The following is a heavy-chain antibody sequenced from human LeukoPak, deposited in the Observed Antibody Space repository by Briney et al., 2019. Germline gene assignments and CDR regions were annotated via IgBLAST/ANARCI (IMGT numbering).Heavy chain of an antibody. Sequence: SETLSLTCTVSGGSISSYYWSWLRQPPGKGLEWIGYIYYSGSTNYNPSLKSRVTISVDTSKNQFSLKLSSVTAADTAVYYCARHEDWNDSDYFDYWGQGTLVTVSS. CDR3: ARHEDWNDSDYFDY. D-gene: IGHD1-1*01. J-gene: IGHJ4*02. CDR2: IYYSGST. V-gene: IGHV4-59*08. CDR1: GGSISSYY.